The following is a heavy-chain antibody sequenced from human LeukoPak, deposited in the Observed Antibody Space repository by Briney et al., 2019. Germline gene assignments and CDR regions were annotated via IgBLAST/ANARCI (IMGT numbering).Heavy chain of an antibody. J-gene: IGHJ4*02. CDR1: GFSLSTNGVG. CDR3: AHRISFWTGYHFDY. V-gene: IGHV2-5*01. CDR2: IYWHDDK. D-gene: IGHD3/OR15-3a*01. Sequence: KESGPTLVKPTQTLTLTYTFSGFSLSTNGVGVGWIRLPPGKGLEWLAIIYWHDDKRYNPSLESRLTITKDTSKNQVVLTMTNVDPVDTATYYCAHRISFWTGYHFDYWGQGTLATVSS.